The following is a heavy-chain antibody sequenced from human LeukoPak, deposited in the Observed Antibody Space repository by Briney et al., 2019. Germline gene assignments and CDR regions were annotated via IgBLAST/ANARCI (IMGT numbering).Heavy chain of an antibody. Sequence: PSETLSLTCTVSGGSISSYYWSWIRQPAGKGLEWIGRIYTSGSTNYNPSLRSRVTISLDTSKNQFSLKLNSVSAADTAVYFCARNPYHSSGYQDYWGQGTLVTVSS. D-gene: IGHD3-22*01. CDR3: ARNPYHSSGYQDY. CDR1: GGSISSYY. CDR2: IYTSGST. J-gene: IGHJ4*02. V-gene: IGHV4-4*07.